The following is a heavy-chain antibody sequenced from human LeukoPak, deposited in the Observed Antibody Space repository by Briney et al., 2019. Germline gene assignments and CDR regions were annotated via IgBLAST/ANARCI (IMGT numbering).Heavy chain of an antibody. CDR3: ARDRYSSGSFDI. Sequence: ASVKVSCRASGYTFTDYYIHWVRQAPGQGLEWMGWISPNSAGTNQAQKFQGRVTMNRDTSMTTAYMEVNRLTSDDTAVYYCARDRYSSGSFDIWGQGTMVTVSS. CDR1: GYTFTDYY. CDR2: ISPNSAGT. J-gene: IGHJ3*02. D-gene: IGHD6-19*01. V-gene: IGHV1-2*02.